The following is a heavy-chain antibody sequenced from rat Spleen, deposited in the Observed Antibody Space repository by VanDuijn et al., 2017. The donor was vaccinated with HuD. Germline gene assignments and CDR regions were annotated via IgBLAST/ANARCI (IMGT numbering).Heavy chain of an antibody. V-gene: IGHV5-25*01. CDR1: GFTFNEFY. CDR2: ISTGGGNT. Sequence: EVQLVESGGGLVQPGRSLKLSCAASGFTFNEFYMAWVRQAPTKGLEWVASISTGGGNTYYRDSVKGRFTISRDNAKSTLYLQMDSLRSEDTATYYCTRGYVMDAWGQGASVTVSS. CDR3: TRGYVMDA. J-gene: IGHJ4*01.